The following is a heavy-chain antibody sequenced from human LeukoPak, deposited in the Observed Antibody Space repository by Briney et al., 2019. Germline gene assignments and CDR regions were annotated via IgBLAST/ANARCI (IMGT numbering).Heavy chain of an antibody. D-gene: IGHD3-22*01. CDR1: GYSISSNYY. CDR3: ARVGDTSGYYQHFDY. J-gene: IGHJ4*01. V-gene: IGHV4-38-2*02. Sequence: SETLSLTRNVSGYSISSNYYWGWIRQPPGKGLEWIGIINHRGSTNYNPSLKSRVTISPDTSKNQFSLKLSSVTAADTAVYYCARVGDTSGYYQHFDYWGQGTLVTVSS. CDR2: INHRGST.